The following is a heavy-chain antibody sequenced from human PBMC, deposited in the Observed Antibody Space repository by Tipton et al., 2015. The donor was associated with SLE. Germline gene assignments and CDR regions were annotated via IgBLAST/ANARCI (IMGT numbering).Heavy chain of an antibody. D-gene: IGHD3-16*01. CDR1: GGSFSGYY. CDR3: ARDRTQRGAFDI. CDR2: IYYSGST. J-gene: IGHJ3*02. V-gene: IGHV4-59*12. Sequence: TLSLTCAVYGGSFSGYYWSWIRQPPGKGLEWIAYIYYSGSTYYNPSLKSRVTISVDTSKNQFSLKLSSVTAADTAVHYCARDRTQRGAFDIWGQGTMVTVSS.